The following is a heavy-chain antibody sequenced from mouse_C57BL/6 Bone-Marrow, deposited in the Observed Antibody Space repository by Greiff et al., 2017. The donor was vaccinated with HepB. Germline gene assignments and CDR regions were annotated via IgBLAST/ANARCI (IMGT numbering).Heavy chain of an antibody. V-gene: IGHV1-69*01. CDR3: ARSGDAVFAY. J-gene: IGHJ3*01. CDR2: IDPSDSYT. Sequence: VQLQQPGAELVMPGASVKLSCKASGYTFTSYWMHWVKQRPGQGLEWIGEIDPSDSYTNYNQKFKGKSTLTVDKSSSTAYIQLSSLTSEDSAVYYCARSGDAVFAYWGQGTLVTVSA. CDR1: GYTFTSYW. D-gene: IGHD3-1*01.